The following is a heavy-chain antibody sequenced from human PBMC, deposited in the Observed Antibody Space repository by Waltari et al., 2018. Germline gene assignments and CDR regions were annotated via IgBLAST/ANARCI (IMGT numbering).Heavy chain of an antibody. CDR3: ARAIFIGRRYYYYGMDV. CDR1: GYTFTGYY. Sequence: QVQLVQSGAEVKKPGASVKVSCKASGYTFTGYYMHWVRQAPGQGLEWMGRINPNSGGTNYAQKFQGRVTMTRDTSISTAYMELSSLRSEDTAVYYCARAIFIGRRYYYYGMDVWGQGTTVTVSS. V-gene: IGHV1-2*06. CDR2: INPNSGGT. D-gene: IGHD3-9*01. J-gene: IGHJ6*02.